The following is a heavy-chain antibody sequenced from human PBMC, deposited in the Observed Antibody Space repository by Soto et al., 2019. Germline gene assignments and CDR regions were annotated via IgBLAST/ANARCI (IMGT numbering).Heavy chain of an antibody. V-gene: IGHV4-59*08. D-gene: IGHD6-13*01. CDR3: ARLSRGAAAGFDY. CDR2: IFYSGST. CDR1: GGSINSYY. Sequence: QVQLQESGPGLVKPSKTLSLTCTVSGGSINSYYWSWIRQPPGKGLEWIGYIFYSGSTNYNPSLKSRVTISLDTSKHHFSLNLSSVTAEDTAVYYCARLSRGAAAGFDYWGQGTLVTVSS. J-gene: IGHJ4*02.